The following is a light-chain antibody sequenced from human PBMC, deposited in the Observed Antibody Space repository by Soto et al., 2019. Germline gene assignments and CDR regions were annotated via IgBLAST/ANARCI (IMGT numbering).Light chain of an antibody. CDR1: SSHSAYA. CDR3: QAWGTDVI. J-gene: IGLJ2*01. CDR2: VNSDGSH. V-gene: IGLV4-69*01. Sequence: QLVLTQSPSASASLGASVKLTCTLSSSHSAYAIAWHQQHPQKGPRYLMKVNSDGSHDKGDGIPDRFSGSSSGAERYLTISSLRSEDEADYYCQAWGTDVIFAGGTKLTVL.